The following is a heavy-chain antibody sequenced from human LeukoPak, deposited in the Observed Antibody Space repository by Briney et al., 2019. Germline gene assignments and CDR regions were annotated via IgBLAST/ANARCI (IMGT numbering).Heavy chain of an antibody. CDR2: ISYDGSNK. J-gene: IGHJ5*02. CDR1: GFTFSSYG. Sequence: GGSLRLSCAASGFTFSSYGMHWVRQAPGKGLEWVAVISYDGSNKYYADSVKGRFTISGDNSKNTLYLQMNSLRAEDTAVYYCAKPPTGDTMIVVVPWGQGTLVTVSS. D-gene: IGHD3-22*01. CDR3: AKPPTGDTMIVVVP. V-gene: IGHV3-30*18.